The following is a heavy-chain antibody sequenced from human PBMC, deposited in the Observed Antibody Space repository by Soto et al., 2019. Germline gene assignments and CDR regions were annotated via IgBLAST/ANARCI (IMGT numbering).Heavy chain of an antibody. D-gene: IGHD2-15*01. V-gene: IGHV4-59*01. CDR1: GGSISSYY. CDR3: ARSVPESVLSIDY. J-gene: IGHJ4*02. CDR2: IYYSGST. Sequence: QVQLQESGPGLVKPSETLSLTCTVSGGSISSYYWSWIRQPPGKGLEWIGYIYYSGSTNYNPSLKSRVTISVDTSKNQFSLKLSSVTAADTAVYYCARSVPESVLSIDYWGQGTLVTVSS.